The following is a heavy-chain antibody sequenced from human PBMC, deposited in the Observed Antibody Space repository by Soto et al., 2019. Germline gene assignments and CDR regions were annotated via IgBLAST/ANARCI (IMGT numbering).Heavy chain of an antibody. V-gene: IGHV3-30*18. CDR3: AKGVLRYFDWLLFD. J-gene: IGHJ4*02. CDR2: ISYDGSNE. Sequence: GGSLRLSCAASGFTFSSYGMHWVRQAPGKGLEWVAVISYDGSNENYADSVKGRFTISRDNSKNTLYLQMNSLRTEDTAVYYCAKGVLRYFDWLLFDWGPGTLVTVSS. D-gene: IGHD3-9*01. CDR1: GFTFSSYG.